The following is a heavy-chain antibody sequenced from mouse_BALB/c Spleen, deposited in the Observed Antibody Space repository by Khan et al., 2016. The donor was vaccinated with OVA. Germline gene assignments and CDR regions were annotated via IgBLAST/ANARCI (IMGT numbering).Heavy chain of an antibody. CDR2: IFPNNGDS. CDR1: GYIFTDYI. V-gene: IGHV1S29*02. Sequence: VRLQQSGPELVKPGASVKISCRASGYIFTDYILDWVKQSHGKSLEWIGYIFPNNGDSDYNQKFKTRATLNVDISSSTAYMELRSLTSEDSASYYCVRSGYGAFAYWGQGTLVTVSA. CDR3: VRSGYGAFAY. D-gene: IGHD1-2*01. J-gene: IGHJ3*01.